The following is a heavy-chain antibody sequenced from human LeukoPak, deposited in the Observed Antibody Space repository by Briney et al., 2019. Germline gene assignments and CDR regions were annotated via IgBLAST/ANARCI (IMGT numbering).Heavy chain of an antibody. V-gene: IGHV4-34*01. CDR3: ARGRYCSSTSCYTTPYVPRH. D-gene: IGHD2-2*02. CDR2: INHSGST. Sequence: SETLSLTCAVYGGSFSGYYWSWIRQPPGKGLEWIGEINHSGSTNYNPSLKSRVTISVDTSKNQFSLKLSSVTAADTAVYYCARGRYCSSTSCYTTPYVPRHWGQGTLVTVSS. J-gene: IGHJ1*01. CDR1: GGSFSGYY.